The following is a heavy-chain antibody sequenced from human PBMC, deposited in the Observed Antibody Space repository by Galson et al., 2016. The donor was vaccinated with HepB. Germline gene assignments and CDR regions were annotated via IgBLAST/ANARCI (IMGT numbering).Heavy chain of an antibody. CDR1: GFTFNRRG. V-gene: IGHV3-30*18. CDR3: AKRHEYCPPVGCSVDS. D-gene: IGHD2/OR15-2a*01. CDR2: DSMDGRRK. Sequence: SLRLSCAASGFTFNRRGMHWVRQAPGKGLEWVAADSMDGRRKFYADSVKGRFTISRDNSNNMLFLQMSSLRVDDTAAYCCAKRHEYCPPVGCSVDSWGQGTLVSVSS. J-gene: IGHJ4*02.